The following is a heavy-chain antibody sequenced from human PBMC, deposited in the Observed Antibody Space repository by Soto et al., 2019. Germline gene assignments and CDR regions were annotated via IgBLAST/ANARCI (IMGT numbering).Heavy chain of an antibody. CDR3: ARQGVDTAMVTFPQHYYYYGMDV. CDR2: ISSGSSDT. J-gene: IGHJ6*02. D-gene: IGHD5-18*01. CDR1: GFTFSRVS. Sequence: GGSLRLSCEASGFTFSRVSMNWVRQVPGKGLEWVASISSGSSDTWYADSVKGRFIISRDNAQNSLFLQMNTLRPEDTAMYYCARQGVDTAMVTFPQHYYYYGMDVWGQGTTVTVSS. V-gene: IGHV3-21*01.